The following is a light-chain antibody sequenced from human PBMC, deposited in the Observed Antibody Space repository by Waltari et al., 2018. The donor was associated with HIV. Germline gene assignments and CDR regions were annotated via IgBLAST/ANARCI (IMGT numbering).Light chain of an antibody. CDR3: QQTYRIPQT. J-gene: IGKJ5*01. Sequence: DIQMTQSPSSLSASVGDRVTITCRASQTINSNLNWYQQIPGKAPKLLIFGASSLQSGVPARFSGSRSGTDFTLTVSSLQPEDFATYFCQQTYRIPQTFGQGTRVDIK. CDR1: QTINSN. CDR2: GAS. V-gene: IGKV1-39*01.